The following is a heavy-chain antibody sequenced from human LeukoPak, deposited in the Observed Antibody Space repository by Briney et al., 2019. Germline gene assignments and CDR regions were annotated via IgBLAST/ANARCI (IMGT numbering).Heavy chain of an antibody. V-gene: IGHV4-4*08. Sequence: SETLSLTCTVSGGSISSYYWSWIRQPPGKGLEWIGRIYTSGSTNYNPSLKSRVTISVDTSKNQFSLKLSSVTAADTAVYYCARDWGGITIFGVVINDAFDIWGQGTMVTVSS. CDR2: IYTSGST. J-gene: IGHJ3*02. D-gene: IGHD3-3*01. CDR3: ARDWGGITIFGVVINDAFDI. CDR1: GGSISSYY.